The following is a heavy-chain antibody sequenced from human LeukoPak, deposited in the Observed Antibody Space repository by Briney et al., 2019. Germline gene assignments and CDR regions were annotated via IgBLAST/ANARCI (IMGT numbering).Heavy chain of an antibody. V-gene: IGHV4-59*12. CDR3: ARLNIAGGFDY. D-gene: IGHD2-21*01. Sequence: SETLSLTCTVSGGSISSYYWSWIRQPPGKGLEWIGYIYYSGSTNYNPSLKSRVTISVDTSKNQFSLNLTSVTAADMAMYYCARLNIAGGFDYWGQGTLVTVSS. CDR1: GGSISSYY. J-gene: IGHJ4*02. CDR2: IYYSGST.